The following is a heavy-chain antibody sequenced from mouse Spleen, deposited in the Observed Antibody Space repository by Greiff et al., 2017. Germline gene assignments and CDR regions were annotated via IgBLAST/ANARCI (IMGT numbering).Heavy chain of an antibody. V-gene: IGHV1-77*01. CDR1: GYTFTYYY. J-gene: IGHJ1*01. D-gene: IGHD2-4*01. CDR3: ARRFYDYGYWYFDV. Sequence: VQLQQSGAELARPGASVKLSCKASGYTFTYYYINWVKQRTGQGLEWIGEIYPGSGNTYYNEKFKGKATLTADKSSSTAYMQLSSLTSEDSAVYFCARRFYDYGYWYFDVWGAGTTVTVSS. CDR2: IYPGSGNT.